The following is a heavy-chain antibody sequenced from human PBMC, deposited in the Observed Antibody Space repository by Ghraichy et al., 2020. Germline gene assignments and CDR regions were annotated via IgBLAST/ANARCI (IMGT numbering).Heavy chain of an antibody. CDR1: GFTFSSYS. D-gene: IGHD5-18*01. J-gene: IGHJ4*02. CDR3: ARLRGYSYGYADY. CDR2: ISSSGSTI. V-gene: IGHV3-48*01. Sequence: GGSLRLSCAASGFTFSSYSMNWVRQAPGKGLEWVSSISSSGSTIDYADSVKGRFTIARDNAKNSLYLQMNSLRAEDTAVYYCARLRGYSYGYADYLGQGTLVTLSS.